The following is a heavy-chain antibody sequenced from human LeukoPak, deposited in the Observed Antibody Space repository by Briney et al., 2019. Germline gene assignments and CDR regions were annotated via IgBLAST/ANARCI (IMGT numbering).Heavy chain of an antibody. J-gene: IGHJ4*02. Sequence: GGSLRLSCAASGFTFSSYSMNWVRQAPGKGLEWVSSISSSSSYIYYADSVKGRFTISRDNAKNSLYLQMNSLRAEDTAVYYCARGVVVAATTPYDYWGQGTLVTVSS. CDR1: GFTFSSYS. V-gene: IGHV3-21*01. D-gene: IGHD2-15*01. CDR2: ISSSSSYI. CDR3: ARGVVVAATTPYDY.